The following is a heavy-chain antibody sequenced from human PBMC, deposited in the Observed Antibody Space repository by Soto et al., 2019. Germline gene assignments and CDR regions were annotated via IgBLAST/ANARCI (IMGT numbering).Heavy chain of an antibody. J-gene: IGHJ6*02. CDR3: ASDRLMATAGTARHYFGLDV. V-gene: IGHV1-69*06. CDR1: GGTFSSYA. CDR2: IIPIFGTA. Sequence: SVKVSCKASGGTFSSYAISWVRQAPGQGLEWMGGIIPIFGTANYAQKFQGRVTITADKSTSTAYMELSSLRSEDTAVYYCASDRLMATAGTARHYFGLDVWGQGTTVTVYS. D-gene: IGHD5-18*01.